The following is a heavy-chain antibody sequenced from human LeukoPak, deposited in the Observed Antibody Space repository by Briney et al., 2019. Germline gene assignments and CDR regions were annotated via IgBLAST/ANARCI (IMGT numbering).Heavy chain of an antibody. V-gene: IGHV4-39*07. J-gene: IGHJ4*02. CDR1: AGSISTSGYY. CDR2: INHSGST. CDR3: ARLRGYYIDY. Sequence: PSETLSLTCTVSAGSISTSGYYWSWIRQPPGKGLEWIGEINHSGSTNYNPSLKSRVTISVDTSKNQFSLKLSSVTAADTAVYYCARLRGYYIDYWGQGTLVTVSS. D-gene: IGHD3-22*01.